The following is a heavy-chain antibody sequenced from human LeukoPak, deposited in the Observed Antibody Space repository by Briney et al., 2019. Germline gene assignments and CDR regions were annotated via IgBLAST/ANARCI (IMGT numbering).Heavy chain of an antibody. Sequence: ASVKVSCRASGNTFTGYYMHWVRPAPGQGLEWMGWINPNSGGTNYAQKFQGRVTMTRDTSISPAYMELSRLRSDDTAVYYCARRPQYCRGGACYDWGQGTLVTVSS. D-gene: IGHD2-15*01. CDR2: INPNSGGT. CDR3: ARRPQYCRGGACYD. CDR1: GNTFTGYY. V-gene: IGHV1-2*02. J-gene: IGHJ4*02.